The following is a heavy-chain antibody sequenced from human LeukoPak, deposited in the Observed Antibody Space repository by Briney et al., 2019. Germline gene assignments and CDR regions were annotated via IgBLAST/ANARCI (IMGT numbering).Heavy chain of an antibody. J-gene: IGHJ5*02. Sequence: SQTLSLTCVISGDSVSSNSAAWNWIRQSPSRGLEWLGRTYYRSKWHYDYAVSVKSRITINPDTSKNQFSLHLDSVTPEDTAVYYCAGYSYGVRPSWGQGTLVSVSS. V-gene: IGHV6-1*01. CDR2: TYYRSKWHY. CDR3: AGYSYGVRPS. CDR1: GDSVSSNSAA. D-gene: IGHD5-18*01.